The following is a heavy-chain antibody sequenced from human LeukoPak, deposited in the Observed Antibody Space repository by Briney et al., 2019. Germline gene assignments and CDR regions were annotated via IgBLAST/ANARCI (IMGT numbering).Heavy chain of an antibody. CDR1: GFTFSGSV. J-gene: IGHJ6*02. V-gene: IGHV3-73*01. D-gene: IGHD6-19*01. CDR3: TSPKADSSYYGMDV. CDR2: IKSKANNYAT. Sequence: PGGSLRLSCAASGFTFSGSVIHWVRQASGKGLEWVARIKSKANNYATAYAASVKGRFTISRDDSKNTAYLQVNSLKTEDTAVYYCTSPKADSSYYGMDVWGQGTTVIVSS.